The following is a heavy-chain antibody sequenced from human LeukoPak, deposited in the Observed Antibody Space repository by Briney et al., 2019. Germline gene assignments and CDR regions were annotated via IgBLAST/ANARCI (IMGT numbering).Heavy chain of an antibody. D-gene: IGHD3-10*01. CDR1: GYTFISYG. V-gene: IGHV1-18*01. CDR2: ISAHTGNT. J-gene: IGHJ6*02. CDR3: ARANYGSGKYGMDV. Sequence: ASVKVSCKASGYTFISYGISWVRHAPGQGLEWMGWISAHTGNTNYAQNLQGRATMTTDTSTSTAYMELSSLRSEDTAVYYCARANYGSGKYGMDVWGQGSTVTVSS.